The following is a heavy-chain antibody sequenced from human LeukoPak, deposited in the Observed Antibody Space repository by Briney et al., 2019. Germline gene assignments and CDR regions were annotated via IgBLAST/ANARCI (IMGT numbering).Heavy chain of an antibody. V-gene: IGHV4-4*07. Sequence: PSETLSLTCTVSGGSISSYYWSWIRQPAGKGLEWIGRIYTSGSTNYNPSLKSRVTMSVDTSKNQFSLKLSSVTDADTAVYYCARDPGIGFPPSYYYYMDVWGKGTTVTVSS. CDR3: ARDPGIGFPPSYYYYMDV. CDR1: GGSISSYY. J-gene: IGHJ6*03. CDR2: IYTSGST. D-gene: IGHD2-21*01.